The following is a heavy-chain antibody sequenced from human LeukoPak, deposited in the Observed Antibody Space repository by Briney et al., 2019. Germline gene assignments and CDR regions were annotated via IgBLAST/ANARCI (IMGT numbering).Heavy chain of an antibody. CDR1: GGTFSSYA. J-gene: IGHJ4*02. V-gene: IGHV1-69*04. CDR2: IIPILGIA. Sequence: AASVKVSCKASGGTFSSYAISWVRQAPGQGLEWMGRIIPILGIANYAQKFQGRVTITADKSTSTAYMELSSLRSEDTAVYYCARDPGASSTPDDYWGQGTLVTVSS. D-gene: IGHD2-2*01. CDR3: ARDPGASSTPDDY.